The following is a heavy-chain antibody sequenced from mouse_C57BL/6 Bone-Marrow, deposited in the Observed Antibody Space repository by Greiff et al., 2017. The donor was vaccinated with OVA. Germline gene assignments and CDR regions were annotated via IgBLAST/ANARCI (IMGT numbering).Heavy chain of an antibody. J-gene: IGHJ3*01. V-gene: IGHV14-4*01. CDR2: IDPENGDT. CDR3: TTLPLAWFAY. CDR1: GFNIKDDY. Sequence: VQLKESGAELVRPGASVKLSCTASGFNIKDDYMHWVKQRPEQGLEWIGWIDPENGDTEYASKFQGKATITADTSSNTAYLQLSSLTSEDTAVYYCTTLPLAWFAYWGQGTLVTVSA.